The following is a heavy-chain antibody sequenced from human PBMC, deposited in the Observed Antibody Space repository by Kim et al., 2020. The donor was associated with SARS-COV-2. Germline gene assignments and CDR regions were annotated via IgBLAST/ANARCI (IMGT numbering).Heavy chain of an antibody. Sequence: SVKVSCKASGGTFSSYAISWVRQAPGQGLEWMGGIIPIFGTANYAQKFQGRVTITADESTSTAYMELSSLRSEDTAVYYCARDRVFGVAYNWFDPWGQGTLVTVSS. CDR1: GGTFSSYA. CDR3: ARDRVFGVAYNWFDP. CDR2: IIPIFGTA. D-gene: IGHD3-3*01. V-gene: IGHV1-69*13. J-gene: IGHJ5*02.